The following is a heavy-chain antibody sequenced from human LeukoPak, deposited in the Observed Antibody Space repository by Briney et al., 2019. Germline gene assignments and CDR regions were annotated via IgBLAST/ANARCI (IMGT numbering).Heavy chain of an antibody. Sequence: PGGSLRLSCAASGFTFSSYAMSWVRQAPGKGLKWVSGINNSGGRTHYADPVKGRFTISRDNSKNTLYLQMSSLRAEDTAVYYCAKGTLGYCSGGSCYSGYWGQGTLVTVSS. CDR2: INNSGGRT. J-gene: IGHJ4*02. CDR1: GFTFSSYA. CDR3: AKGTLGYCSGGSCYSGY. V-gene: IGHV3-23*01. D-gene: IGHD2-15*01.